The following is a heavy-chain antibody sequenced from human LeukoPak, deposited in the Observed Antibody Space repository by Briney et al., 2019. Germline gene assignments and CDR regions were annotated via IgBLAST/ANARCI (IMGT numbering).Heavy chain of an antibody. V-gene: IGHV4-39*01. CDR2: IYYSGST. Sequence: SETLSLTCTVSGGSISSSSYYWGWIRQPPGKGLEWIGSIYYSGSTYYNPSLKSRVTISVDTSKNQFSLKLSSVTAADTAVYYCARGSVAGRHWGQGTLVTVSS. CDR1: GGSISSSSYY. J-gene: IGHJ4*02. D-gene: IGHD6-19*01. CDR3: ARGSVAGRH.